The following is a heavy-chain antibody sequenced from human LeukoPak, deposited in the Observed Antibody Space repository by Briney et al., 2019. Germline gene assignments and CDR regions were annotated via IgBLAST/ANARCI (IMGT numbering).Heavy chain of an antibody. CDR3: ARGGLPKPFDY. D-gene: IGHD1-14*01. Sequence: GRSLRLSCAASGFTFSSYEMNWVRQAPGKGLEWVSYISSSGSIIYYADSVKGRFTISRDNAKNSPYLQMNSLRAEDTAVYYCARGGLPKPFDYWGQGTLVTVSS. CDR2: ISSSGSII. V-gene: IGHV3-48*03. J-gene: IGHJ4*02. CDR1: GFTFSSYE.